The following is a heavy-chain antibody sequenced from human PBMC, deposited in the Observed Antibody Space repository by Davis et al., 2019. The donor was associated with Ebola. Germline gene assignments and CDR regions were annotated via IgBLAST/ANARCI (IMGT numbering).Heavy chain of an antibody. CDR1: GFTFSSYG. Sequence: PGGSLRLSCAASGFTFSSYGMHWVRQAPGKGLEWVAVIWYDGSNKYYADSVKGRFTISRDNSKNTLYLQMNSLRAEETAVYYCARDTIFGVDPIWYYYYGMDVWGQGTTVTVSS. CDR2: IWYDGSNK. CDR3: ARDTIFGVDPIWYYYYGMDV. J-gene: IGHJ6*02. D-gene: IGHD3-3*01. V-gene: IGHV3-33*01.